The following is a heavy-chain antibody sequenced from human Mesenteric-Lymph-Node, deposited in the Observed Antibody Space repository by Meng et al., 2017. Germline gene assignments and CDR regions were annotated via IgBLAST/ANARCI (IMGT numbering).Heavy chain of an antibody. D-gene: IGHD1-26*01. Sequence: QVQLRWSGPGLCRPLQPLSLTCTVSGGSIGSGDYYWSWIRQPPGKGLEWIGCIYYSGSTYYNPSLKGRVTISVDTSKNQFSLNLSSVTAADTAVYYCARGQRSYSGSYPEWFDPWGQGTLVTVSS. J-gene: IGHJ5*02. CDR1: GGSIGSGDYY. CDR3: ARGQRSYSGSYPEWFDP. V-gene: IGHV4-30-4*01. CDR2: IYYSGST.